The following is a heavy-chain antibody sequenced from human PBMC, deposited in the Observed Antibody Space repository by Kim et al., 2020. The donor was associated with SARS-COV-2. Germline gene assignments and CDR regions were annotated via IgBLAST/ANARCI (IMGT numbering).Heavy chain of an antibody. CDR2: IKQDGSEK. CDR1: GFTFSSYW. V-gene: IGHV3-7*03. J-gene: IGHJ3*02. D-gene: IGHD3-22*01. CDR3: ARDWAALLSMIVVANDAFDI. Sequence: GGSLRLSCAASGFTFSSYWMSWVRQAPGKGLEWVANIKQDGSEKYYVDSVKGRFTISRDNAKNSLYLQMNSLRAEDTAVYYCARDWAALLSMIVVANDAFDIWGQGTMVTVSS.